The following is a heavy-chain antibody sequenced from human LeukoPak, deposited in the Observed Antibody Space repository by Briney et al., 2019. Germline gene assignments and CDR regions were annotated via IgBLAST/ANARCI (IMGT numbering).Heavy chain of an antibody. CDR2: IYYRST. V-gene: IGHV4-59*08. Sequence: SETLSLTCTVAGGSISSYYWSWIRQPPGKGLEWIGYIYYRSTNYNPSLKSRVTISIDTSKNQLSLKLSSVTAADTAVYYCARHYDNDGYDYAHFDYWGQGTLVTVSS. J-gene: IGHJ4*02. D-gene: IGHD3-22*01. CDR1: GGSISSYY. CDR3: ARHYDNDGYDYAHFDY.